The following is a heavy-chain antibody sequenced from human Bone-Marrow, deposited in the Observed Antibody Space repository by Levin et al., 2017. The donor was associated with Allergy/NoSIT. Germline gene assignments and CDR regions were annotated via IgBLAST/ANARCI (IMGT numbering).Heavy chain of an antibody. J-gene: IGHJ6*02. CDR2: ISYDGSNK. D-gene: IGHD5-12*01. CDR3: ARGNSGYDNYYYYDVMDG. V-gene: IGHV3-30-3*01. CDR1: GFTFSSYA. Sequence: GESLKISCAASGFTFSSYAMHWVRQAPGKGLEWVAVISYDGSNKYYADSVKGRFTISRDNSKNTLYLQMNSLRAEDTAVYYCARGNSGYDNYYYYDVMDGWGQGTTVTVSS.